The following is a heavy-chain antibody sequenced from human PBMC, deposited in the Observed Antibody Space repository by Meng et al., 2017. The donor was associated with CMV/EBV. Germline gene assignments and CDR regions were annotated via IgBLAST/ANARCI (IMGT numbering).Heavy chain of an antibody. CDR3: AKASGWSMGRGYNWFDP. D-gene: IGHD6-19*01. CDR2: ISWNSGSI. V-gene: IGHV3-9*01. Sequence: SLKISRAASGFTFDDYAMHWVRQAPGKGLEWVSGISWNSGSIGYADSVKGRFTISRDNAKNSLYLQMNSLRAEDTALYYCAKASGWSMGRGYNWFDPWGQGTLVTVSS. CDR1: GFTFDDYA. J-gene: IGHJ5*02.